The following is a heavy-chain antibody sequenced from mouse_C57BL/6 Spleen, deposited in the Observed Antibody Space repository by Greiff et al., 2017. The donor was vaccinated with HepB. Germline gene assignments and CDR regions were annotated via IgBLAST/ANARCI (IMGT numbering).Heavy chain of an antibody. Sequence: QVQLQQPGTELVKPGASVKLSCKASGYTFTSYWMHWVKQRPGQGLEWIGNINPSNGGTNYNEKFKSKATLTVDKSSSTAYMQLSSLTSKDSAVYYCAREGGFITTVVPFAYWGQGTLVTVSA. CDR1: GYTFTSYW. CDR3: AREGGFITTVVPFAY. D-gene: IGHD1-1*01. CDR2: INPSNGGT. J-gene: IGHJ3*01. V-gene: IGHV1-53*01.